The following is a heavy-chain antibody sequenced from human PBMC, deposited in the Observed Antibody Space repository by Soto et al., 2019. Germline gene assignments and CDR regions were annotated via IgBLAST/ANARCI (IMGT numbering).Heavy chain of an antibody. CDR1: GYTFTSYG. D-gene: IGHD1-20*01. V-gene: IGHV1-18*01. J-gene: IGHJ3*02. Sequence: ASVKVSCKASGYTFTSYGISWVRQAPGQGLEWMGWISAYNGNTNYAQKLQGRVTMTTDTSTSTAYMELRSLRSDDTAVYYCARGGRMYNGQQHDAFDIWGQGTMVTVSS. CDR3: ARGGRMYNGQQHDAFDI. CDR2: ISAYNGNT.